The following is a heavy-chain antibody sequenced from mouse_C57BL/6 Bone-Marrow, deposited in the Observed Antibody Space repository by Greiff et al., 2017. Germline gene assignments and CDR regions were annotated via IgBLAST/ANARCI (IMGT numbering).Heavy chain of an antibody. D-gene: IGHD2-1*01. CDR1: GFTFSSYA. CDR2: ISDGGSYT. Sequence: EVQVVESGGGLVKPGGSLKLSCAASGFTFSSYAMSWVRQTPEKRLEWVATISDGGSYTYYPDNVKGRFTISRDNAKNNLYLQMSHLKSEDTAMYYCAREVYYGNYVSYYYAMDYWGQGTSVTVSS. J-gene: IGHJ4*01. V-gene: IGHV5-4*01. CDR3: AREVYYGNYVSYYYAMDY.